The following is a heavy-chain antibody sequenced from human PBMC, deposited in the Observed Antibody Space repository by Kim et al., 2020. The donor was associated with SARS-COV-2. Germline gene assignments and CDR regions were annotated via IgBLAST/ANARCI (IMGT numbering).Heavy chain of an antibody. Sequence: RFTISRDNSKNTLYLQMNSLRAEDTAVYYCAKGVRQVVPAARVMGNWFDPWGQGTLVTVSS. V-gene: IGHV3-23*01. D-gene: IGHD2-2*01. J-gene: IGHJ5*02. CDR3: AKGVRQVVPAARVMGNWFDP.